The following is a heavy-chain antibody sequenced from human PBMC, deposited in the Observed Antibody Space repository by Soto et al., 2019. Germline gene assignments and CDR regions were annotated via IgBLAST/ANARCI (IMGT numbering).Heavy chain of an antibody. J-gene: IGHJ3*02. V-gene: IGHV3-9*01. CDR1: GFTFDDYA. Sequence: GGSLRLSCAASGFTFDDYAMHWVRQAPGKGLEWVSGISWNSGSIGYADSVKGRFTISRDNAKNSLYLQMNSLRAEDTALYYCAKDIKQWLLDAFDIWGQGTMVTVSS. CDR2: ISWNSGSI. CDR3: AKDIKQWLLDAFDI. D-gene: IGHD6-19*01.